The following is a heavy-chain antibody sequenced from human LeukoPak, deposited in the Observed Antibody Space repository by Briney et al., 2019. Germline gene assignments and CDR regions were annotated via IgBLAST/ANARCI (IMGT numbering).Heavy chain of an antibody. CDR1: GYTFTSCG. V-gene: IGHV1-18*01. Sequence: GASVKVSCKASGYTFTSCGISWVRQAPGQGLEWMGWISAYNGNTNYAQKLQGRVTMTTDTSTSTAYMELRSLRSDDTAVYYCARGPYFDSKGFYYYYYGMDVWGQGTTVTISS. CDR3: ARGPYFDSKGFYYYYYGMDV. CDR2: ISAYNGNT. D-gene: IGHD3-9*01. J-gene: IGHJ6*02.